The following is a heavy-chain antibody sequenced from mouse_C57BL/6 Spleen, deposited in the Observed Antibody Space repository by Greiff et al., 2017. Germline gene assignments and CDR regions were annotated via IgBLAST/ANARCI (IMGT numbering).Heavy chain of an antibody. CDR3: AVPGSFAY. V-gene: IGHV1-72*01. D-gene: IGHD5-1*01. CDR1: GYTFTSYW. J-gene: IGHJ3*01. CDR2: IDPNSGGT. Sequence: QVQLQQPGAELVKPGASVKLSCKVSGYTFTSYWMHWVKQRPGRGLEWIGRIDPNSGGTKYNEKFKSKATLTVDKPSSSAYMRLSSLTSEDSVVYYCAVPGSFAYWGQGTLVTVSA.